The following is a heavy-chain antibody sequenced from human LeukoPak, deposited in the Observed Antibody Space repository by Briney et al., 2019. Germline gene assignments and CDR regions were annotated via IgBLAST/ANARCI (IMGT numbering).Heavy chain of an antibody. CDR1: GFTFSSYS. CDR2: ISSSSSYI. CDR3: ARERFPGKAFDY. V-gene: IGHV3-21*04. D-gene: IGHD6-13*01. Sequence: GGSLRLSCAASGFTFSSYSMNWVRQAPGKGLEWVSSISSSSSYIYYADSVKGRFTISRDNAKNSLYLQMNSLRAEDTAVYYCARERFPGKAFDYWGQGTLVTVSS. J-gene: IGHJ4*02.